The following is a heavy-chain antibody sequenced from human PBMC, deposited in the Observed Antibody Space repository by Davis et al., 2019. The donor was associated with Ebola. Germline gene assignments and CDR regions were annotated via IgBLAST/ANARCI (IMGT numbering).Heavy chain of an antibody. V-gene: IGHV3-66*01. J-gene: IGHJ4*02. CDR1: GFTVSNSY. Sequence: GESLKISCAASGFTVSNSYMSWVRQAPGKGLEWVSIIHGGGKTYYSNSVKGRFTISRDNAKNTLYLQMNSLRVEDTAVYYCACYVLGWGQGTLVTVSS. CDR2: IHGGGKT. CDR3: ACYVLG. D-gene: IGHD2-8*01.